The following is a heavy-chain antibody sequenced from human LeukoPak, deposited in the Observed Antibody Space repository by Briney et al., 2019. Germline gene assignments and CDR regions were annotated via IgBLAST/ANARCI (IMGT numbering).Heavy chain of an antibody. V-gene: IGHV3-48*04. J-gene: IGHJ5*02. Sequence: GGSLRLSCAASGFTFSTYRMNWVRQAPGKGLEWVSYISSSGSTIYYADSVKGRFTISRDNAKNSLYLQMNSLRAEDTAVYYCARDSYSSGYNWFDPWGQGTLVTVSS. D-gene: IGHD3-22*01. CDR1: GFTFSTYR. CDR2: ISSSGSTI. CDR3: ARDSYSSGYNWFDP.